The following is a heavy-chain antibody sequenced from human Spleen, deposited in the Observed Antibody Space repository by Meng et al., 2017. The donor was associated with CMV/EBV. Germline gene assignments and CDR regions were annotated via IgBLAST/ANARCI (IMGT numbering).Heavy chain of an antibody. D-gene: IGHD2-15*01. Sequence: ASVKVSCKASGYTFTSYGISWVRQAPGQGLEWMGWISGYNGNTHYAQKVQGRVTLTRDTSTNTAYMELTSLRSDDTAVYFCARDMTGYESAFDHWGQGTVVTVSS. CDR1: GYTFTSYG. CDR2: ISGYNGNT. CDR3: ARDMTGYESAFDH. J-gene: IGHJ4*02. V-gene: IGHV1-18*01.